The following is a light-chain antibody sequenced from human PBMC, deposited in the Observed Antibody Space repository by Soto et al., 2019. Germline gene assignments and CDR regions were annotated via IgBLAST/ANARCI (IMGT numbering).Light chain of an antibody. CDR2: GAS. V-gene: IGKV3-15*01. CDR3: QQYNKWPPVT. CDR1: QSVRSN. Sequence: EIVMTQSPATLSVSPGERATLSCRASQSVRSNLAWYQQKPGQAPRLLIHGASTRATGIPARFSGSGSGTEFTLTISSLQSEDFAVYYCQQYNKWPPVTFGGGTKVEIK. J-gene: IGKJ4*01.